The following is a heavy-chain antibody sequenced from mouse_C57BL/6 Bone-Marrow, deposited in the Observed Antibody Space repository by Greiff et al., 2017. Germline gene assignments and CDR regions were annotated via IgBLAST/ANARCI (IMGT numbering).Heavy chain of an antibody. CDR2: IWSGGST. D-gene: IGHD4-1*01. J-gene: IGHJ4*01. CDR1: GFSLTSYG. V-gene: IGHV2-2*01. CDR3: ASGKTGPYYYAMDY. Sequence: QLGESGPGLVQPSQSPSITCTVSGFSLTSYGVHWVRQSPGKGLEWLGVIWSGGSTDYNAAFISRLSISKDNSKSQVFFKMNSLQADDTAIYYCASGKTGPYYYAMDYWGQGTSVTVSS.